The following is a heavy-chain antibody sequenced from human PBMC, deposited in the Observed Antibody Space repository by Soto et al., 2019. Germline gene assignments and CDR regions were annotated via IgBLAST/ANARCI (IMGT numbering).Heavy chain of an antibody. Sequence: ASVKVSCKASGYTFTSYGISWVRQAPGQGLEWMGWISAYNGNTNYAQKLQGRVTMTADTSTSTAYMELRSLRSDDTAVYYCARDPAYCGGDCYSDYYGMDVWGQGTTVTVSS. CDR2: ISAYNGNT. J-gene: IGHJ6*02. CDR3: ARDPAYCGGDCYSDYYGMDV. D-gene: IGHD2-21*02. CDR1: GYTFTSYG. V-gene: IGHV1-18*01.